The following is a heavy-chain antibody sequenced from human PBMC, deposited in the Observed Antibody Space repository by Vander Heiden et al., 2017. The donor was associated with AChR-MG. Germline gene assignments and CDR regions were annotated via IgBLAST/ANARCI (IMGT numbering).Heavy chain of an antibody. CDR1: AFTFSSYS. V-gene: IGHV3-48*02. CDR3: ASWADYYDSSGYYYAYFQH. J-gene: IGHJ1*01. D-gene: IGHD3-22*01. Sequence: EVQLVVSGGGLVQPGGSLSLSCAASAFTFSSYSINWVRQAPGKGLEWVSYISSSSSTIYYADSVKGRFTISRDNAKNSLYLQMNSLRDEDTAVYYCASWADYYDSSGYYYAYFQHWGQGTLVTVSS. CDR2: ISSSSSTI.